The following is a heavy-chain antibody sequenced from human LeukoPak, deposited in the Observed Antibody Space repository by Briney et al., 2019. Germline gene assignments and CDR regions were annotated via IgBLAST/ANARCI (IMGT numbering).Heavy chain of an antibody. J-gene: IGHJ5*02. D-gene: IGHD4-11*01. V-gene: IGHV4-34*01. CDR1: SVSFSGYY. Sequence: ASETLSLTCAVYSVSFSGYYWSGIRQFPGKGLEWIGDINDSGGTNYNPSLKSRVTISVDTSKNQFSLKLSSVTAADTAVYYCARGRYSLGWFDPWGQGTLVTVSS. CDR2: INDSGGT. CDR3: ARGRYSLGWFDP.